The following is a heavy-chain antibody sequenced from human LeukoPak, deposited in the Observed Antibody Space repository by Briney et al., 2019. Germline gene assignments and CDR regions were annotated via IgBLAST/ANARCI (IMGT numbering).Heavy chain of an antibody. Sequence: EASVKVSCKASGYTFTSYYMHWVRQAPGQGLEWMGIINPSGGSTSYAQKFQGRVTMTRDTSTSTVYMELSSLRSEDTAVYYCARALGGGIIPVNWFDPWGQGTLVTVSS. CDR3: ARALGGGIIPVNWFDP. CDR1: GYTFTSYY. D-gene: IGHD2-15*01. V-gene: IGHV1-46*01. CDR2: INPSGGST. J-gene: IGHJ5*02.